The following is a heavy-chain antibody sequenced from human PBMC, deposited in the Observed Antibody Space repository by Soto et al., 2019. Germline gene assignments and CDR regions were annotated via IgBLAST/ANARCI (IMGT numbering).Heavy chain of an antibody. CDR1: GFSLTTRPMG. Sequence: QITLKESGPTLVKPTQTLTLTCTFSGFSLTTRPMGVGWIRQPPGKALEWLVVIYWDDDKRYSPSLKSRHTITKDTSGNQVVLTMTNMDPVDTATYYCAHRLSGYSWNGGYFDYWGQGALVTVSS. V-gene: IGHV2-5*02. J-gene: IGHJ4*02. CDR3: AHRLSGYSWNGGYFDY. CDR2: IYWDDDK. D-gene: IGHD1-1*01.